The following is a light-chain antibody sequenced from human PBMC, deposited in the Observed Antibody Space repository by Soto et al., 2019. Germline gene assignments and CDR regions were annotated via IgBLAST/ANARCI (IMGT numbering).Light chain of an antibody. V-gene: IGKV1-9*01. J-gene: IGKJ4*01. CDR2: AAS. CDR1: QGISSY. Sequence: DIQLTQSPSFLSASVGDRVTITCRASQGISSYLAWYQQKPGKAPKLLIYAASTLQSGVPSRFSSSGSGTEFTLTISSLQPEDFATYYCQQLNSYPFTFGGGTKVEIK. CDR3: QQLNSYPFT.